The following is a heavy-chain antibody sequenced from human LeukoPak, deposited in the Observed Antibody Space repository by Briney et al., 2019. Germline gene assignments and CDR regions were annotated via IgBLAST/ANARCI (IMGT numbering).Heavy chain of an antibody. CDR1: GGSISSYY. V-gene: IGHV4-59*01. J-gene: IGHJ5*02. D-gene: IGHD3-3*01. CDR3: ARVDDFWSGHNWFDP. CDR2: IYYSGST. Sequence: PSETLSLTCTVSGGSISSYYWSWIRQPPWKGLEWIGYIYYSGSTNYNPSLKSRVTISVDTSKNQFSLKLSSVTAADTAVYYCARVDDFWSGHNWFDPWGQGTLVTVSS.